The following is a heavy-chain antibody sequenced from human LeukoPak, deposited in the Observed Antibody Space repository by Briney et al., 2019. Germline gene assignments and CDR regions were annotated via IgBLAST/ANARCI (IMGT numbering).Heavy chain of an antibody. CDR2: INPNSGGT. V-gene: IGHV1-2*06. J-gene: IGHJ6*02. D-gene: IGHD3-22*01. CDR1: GYTFTSYG. CDR3: ARDQAPYYYDSSGFSPMDV. Sequence: ASVKVSCKASGYTFTSYGISWVRQAPGQGLEWMGRINPNSGGTKYAQKLQGRVTMTRDTSISTAYMELSRLRSDDTAVYYCARDQAPYYYDSSGFSPMDVWGQGTTVTVSS.